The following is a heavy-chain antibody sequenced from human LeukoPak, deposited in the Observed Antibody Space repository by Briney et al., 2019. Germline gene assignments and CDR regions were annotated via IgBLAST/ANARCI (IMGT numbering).Heavy chain of an antibody. D-gene: IGHD1-26*01. CDR1: NYTFIDYG. J-gene: IGHJ4*02. CDR2: ISPYNGNR. V-gene: IGHV1-18*01. CDR3: ARDRWEPRGGLGY. Sequence: ASVKVSCKASNYTFIDYGVNWVRQAPGQGLEWMGWISPYNGNRKYAQMLKGRITLTTDTSTSTVYMELKSLRFDDTAVYYCARDRWEPRGGLGYWGQGTLIIVSS.